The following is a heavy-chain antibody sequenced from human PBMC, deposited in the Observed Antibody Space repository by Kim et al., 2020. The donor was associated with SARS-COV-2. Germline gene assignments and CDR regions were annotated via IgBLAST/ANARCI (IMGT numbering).Heavy chain of an antibody. CDR1: GFTFSSYE. Sequence: GGSLRLSCAASGFTFSSYEMNWVRQAPGKGLEWVSYISSSGSTIYYADSLKGRFTISRDNAKNSLYLQMNSLRAEDTAVYYCARWAWFGEYRSNSHKFDYWGQGTLVTVSS. CDR2: ISSSGSTI. J-gene: IGHJ4*02. V-gene: IGHV3-48*03. CDR3: ARWAWFGEYRSNSHKFDY. D-gene: IGHD3-10*01.